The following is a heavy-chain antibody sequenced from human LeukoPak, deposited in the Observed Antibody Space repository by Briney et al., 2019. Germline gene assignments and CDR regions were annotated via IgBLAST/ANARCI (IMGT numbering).Heavy chain of an antibody. CDR1: GFTFSSFV. CDR3: ARIGSGSYYPDY. J-gene: IGHJ4*02. CDR2: IRYDGSNK. V-gene: IGHV3-33*01. D-gene: IGHD3-10*01. Sequence: GRSLRLSCTASGFTFSSFVMHWVRQAPGKGLEWVAVIRYDGSNKYYADSVKGRFTISRDNSKNTLYLQMNSLRADDTAVYYCARIGSGSYYPDYWGQGTLVTVSS.